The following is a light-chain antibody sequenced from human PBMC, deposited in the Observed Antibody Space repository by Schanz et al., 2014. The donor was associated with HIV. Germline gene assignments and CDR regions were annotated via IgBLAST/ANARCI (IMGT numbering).Light chain of an antibody. J-gene: IGKJ1*01. Sequence: EILLTQSPGTLSLSPGERASLSCRASQSVFSSYLAWYQQKPGQAPRLLIYGASTRATGIPDRFSGSGSGTDFTLIITRLEPEDSAVYCCQQYSNSLPWTFGQGTRVQIQ. V-gene: IGKV3-20*01. CDR2: GAS. CDR3: QQYSNSLPWT. CDR1: QSVFSSY.